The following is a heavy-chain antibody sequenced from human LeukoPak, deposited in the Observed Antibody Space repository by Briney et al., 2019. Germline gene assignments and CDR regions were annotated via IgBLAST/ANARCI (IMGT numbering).Heavy chain of an antibody. D-gene: IGHD2-15*01. Sequence: GGSLRLSCAASGFTFGDYAFHWVRHAPGPGLGRVSGGCRNSGSIGYADSVQGRFTISRDNAKNSLYLQMNSLRAEDTALYYCAKDKGYCSGGSCEGYFDYWGQGTLVTVSS. CDR3: AKDKGYCSGGSCEGYFDY. CDR2: GCRNSGSI. V-gene: IGHV3-9*01. J-gene: IGHJ4*02. CDR1: GFTFGDYA.